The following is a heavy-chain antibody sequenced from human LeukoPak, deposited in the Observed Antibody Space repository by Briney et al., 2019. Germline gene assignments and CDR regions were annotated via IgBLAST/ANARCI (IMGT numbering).Heavy chain of an antibody. CDR3: ARDNIYSNPFDY. CDR1: GYTFTSYA. V-gene: IGHV1-18*01. D-gene: IGHD4-11*01. Sequence: ASVKVSCKASGYTFTSYAMNWVRRAPGQGLEWMGWISAYNGNTNYAQKLQGRVTMTTDTSTSTAYMELRSLRSDDTAVYYCARDNIYSNPFDYWGQGTLVTVSS. CDR2: ISAYNGNT. J-gene: IGHJ4*02.